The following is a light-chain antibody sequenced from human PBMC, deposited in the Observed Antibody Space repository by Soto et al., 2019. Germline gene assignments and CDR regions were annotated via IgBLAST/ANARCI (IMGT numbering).Light chain of an antibody. CDR2: GAS. CDR3: QHYGSALFT. V-gene: IGKV3-20*01. J-gene: IGKJ3*01. Sequence: EIVLTQSPGTLSLSPGERATLSCRASQSFSSSYLAWYQQKPGQAPRLLIYGASSRATGIPDRFSGSGSGTDFTLTISSLEPEDFAVYYCQHYGSALFTSGPGTKADVK. CDR1: QSFSSSY.